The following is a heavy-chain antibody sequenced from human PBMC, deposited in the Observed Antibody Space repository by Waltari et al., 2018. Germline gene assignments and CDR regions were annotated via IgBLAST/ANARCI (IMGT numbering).Heavy chain of an antibody. V-gene: IGHV3-15*07. CDR3: TTDKSAAPGDY. CDR2: IRSKTDGGTT. Sequence: EIYLVESGGSLVRPGGSLRLSCAVYGFTFNNAWMNWVRQAPGKRLEWVGLIRSKTDGGTTEYAAPVKGRFTISTDDSKNTLYLQMNSLKTEDTAVYYCTTDKSAAPGDYWGQGTLVTVSS. J-gene: IGHJ4*02. D-gene: IGHD6-13*01. CDR1: GFTFNNAW.